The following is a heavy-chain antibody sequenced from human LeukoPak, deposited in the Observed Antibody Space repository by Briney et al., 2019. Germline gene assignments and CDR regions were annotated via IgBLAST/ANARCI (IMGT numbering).Heavy chain of an antibody. CDR1: GFTVSSNY. CDR2: IYSGGST. D-gene: IGHD5-18*01. Sequence: GGSLRLSCAASGFTVSSNYMSWVRQAPGKGLEWVSVIYSGGSTYYADSVKGRFTISRDNSKNTLYLQMNSLRAEDTAVYYCAKGYSYAFDAFDIWGQGTMVTIPS. J-gene: IGHJ3*02. V-gene: IGHV3-53*01. CDR3: AKGYSYAFDAFDI.